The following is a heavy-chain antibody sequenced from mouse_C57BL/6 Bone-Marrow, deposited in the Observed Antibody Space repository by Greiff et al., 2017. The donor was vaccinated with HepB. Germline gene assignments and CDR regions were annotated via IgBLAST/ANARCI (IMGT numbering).Heavy chain of an antibody. CDR3: TGDSPLDY. J-gene: IGHJ2*01. Sequence: EVQLQQSGGGLVQPGGSMKLSCVASGFTFSNYWMNWVRQSPEKGLEWVAQIRLKSDNYATHYAESVKGRFTISRDDSKSSVYLQMNNLRAEDTGIYYCTGDSPLDYWGQGTTLTVSS. CDR1: GFTFSNYW. CDR2: IRLKSDNYAT. D-gene: IGHD2-12*01. V-gene: IGHV6-3*01.